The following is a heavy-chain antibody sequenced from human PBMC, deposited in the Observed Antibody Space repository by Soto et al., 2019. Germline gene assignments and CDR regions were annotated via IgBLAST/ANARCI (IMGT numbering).Heavy chain of an antibody. V-gene: IGHV3-21*01. D-gene: IGHD1-7*01. CDR2: ISSSSSYI. Sequence: NPGGSLRLSCAASGFTFSSYSMNWVRQAPGKGLEWVSSISSSSSYIYYADSVKGRFTISRDNAKNSLYLQMNSLRAEDTAVYYCARRGDERTIRASQKLELGPVDYWGQGTLVTVSS. CDR3: ARRGDERTIRASQKLELGPVDY. J-gene: IGHJ4*02. CDR1: GFTFSSYS.